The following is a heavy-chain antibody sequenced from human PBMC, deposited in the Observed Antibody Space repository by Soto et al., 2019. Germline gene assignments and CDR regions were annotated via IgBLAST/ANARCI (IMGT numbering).Heavy chain of an antibody. J-gene: IGHJ4*02. D-gene: IGHD3-22*01. Sequence: SETLSLTCTVSGGSISSYYWNWIRQPPGKGLEWIGYINYSGGTNYNPSLKSRVTISVDTSKNHFSLKLSSVTAADTAVYYCARLYYDTSDYYYFDYWGQGTLVTVS. CDR1: GGSISSYY. CDR3: ARLYYDTSDYYYFDY. CDR2: INYSGGT. V-gene: IGHV4-59*01.